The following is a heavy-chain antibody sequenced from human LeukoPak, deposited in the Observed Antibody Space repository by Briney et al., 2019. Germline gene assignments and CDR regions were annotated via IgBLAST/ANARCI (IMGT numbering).Heavy chain of an antibody. D-gene: IGHD1-26*01. V-gene: IGHV3-30*02. CDR2: IRYDGSNK. Sequence: GGSLRLSCAASGFTFSSYGMHWVRQAPGRGLEWVAFIRYDGSNKYYADSVKGRFTISRDNSKNTLYLQMNSLRAEDTAVYYCAKDQGGRVYYFDYWGQGTLVTVSS. J-gene: IGHJ4*02. CDR1: GFTFSSYG. CDR3: AKDQGGRVYYFDY.